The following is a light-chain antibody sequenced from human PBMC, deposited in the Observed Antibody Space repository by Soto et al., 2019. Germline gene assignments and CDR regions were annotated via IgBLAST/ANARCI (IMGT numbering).Light chain of an antibody. J-gene: IGKJ4*01. CDR2: GAS. CDR1: QGTSNH. CDR3: QQFNSYPRVT. Sequence: DVQLTQSPSFLSASVGDRVTITCRASQGTSNHLAWFQQKPGKAPKLLIYGASTLQSGVPSRFSGSGSGTEFTLTISSLQPEDFATYYCQQFNSYPRVTFGGGTKVEIK. V-gene: IGKV1-9*01.